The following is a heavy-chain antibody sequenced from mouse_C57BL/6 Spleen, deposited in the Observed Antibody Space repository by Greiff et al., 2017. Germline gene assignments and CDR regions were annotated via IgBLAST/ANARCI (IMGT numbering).Heavy chain of an antibody. Sequence: EVKLMESGGGLVQPKGSLKLSCAASGFSFNTYAMNWVRQAPGKGLEWVARIRSKSNNYATYYADSVKDRFTISRDDSESMLYLQMNNLKTEDTAMYYVVRHPYYGYGRDAMDYWGQGTSVTVSS. D-gene: IGHD2-9*01. CDR2: IRSKSNNYAT. CDR1: GFSFNTYA. V-gene: IGHV10-1*01. J-gene: IGHJ4*01. CDR3: VRHPYYGYGRDAMDY.